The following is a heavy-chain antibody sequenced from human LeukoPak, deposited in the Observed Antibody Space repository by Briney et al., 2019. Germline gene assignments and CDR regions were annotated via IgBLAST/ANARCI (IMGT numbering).Heavy chain of an antibody. V-gene: IGHV1-18*01. D-gene: IGHD6-6*01. CDR1: GYTFTSYG. CDR3: AGDLGYSSSSSHMDV. J-gene: IGHJ6*03. Sequence: ASVKVSCKASGYTFTSYGISWVRQAPGQGLEWMGWISAYNGNTNYAQKLQGRVTMTTDTSTSTAYMELRSLRSDDTAVYYCAGDLGYSSSSSHMDVWGKGTTVTVSS. CDR2: ISAYNGNT.